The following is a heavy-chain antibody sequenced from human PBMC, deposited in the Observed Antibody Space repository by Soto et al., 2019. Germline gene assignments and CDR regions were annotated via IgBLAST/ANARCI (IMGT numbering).Heavy chain of an antibody. CDR2: IFYSGST. CDR3: ARVRLGELSNFYYYYGMDV. V-gene: IGHV4-39*01. D-gene: IGHD3-16*02. Sequence: PSETLSLTCTVSGGSISSSSYYWGWIRQPPGKGLEWIGSIFYSGSTYYNPSLKSRVTISVDTSKNQFSLKLSSVTAADTAVYYCARVRLGELSNFYYYYGMDVWGQGTTVTVSS. CDR1: GGSISSSSYY. J-gene: IGHJ6*02.